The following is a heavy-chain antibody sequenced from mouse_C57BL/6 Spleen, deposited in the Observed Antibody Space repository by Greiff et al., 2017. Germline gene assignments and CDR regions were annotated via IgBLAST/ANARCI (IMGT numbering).Heavy chain of an antibody. CDR3: ARHEDRTTVVAHWYFDV. Sequence: VQLQQSGAELVKPGASVKLSCKASGYTFTEYTIHWVKQRSGQGLEWIGWFYPGSGSIKYNEKFKDKATLTADKSSSTVYMELRRLTSEDSAVYFCARHEDRTTVVAHWYFDVWGTGTTVTVSS. D-gene: IGHD1-1*01. CDR1: GYTFTEYT. CDR2: FYPGSGSI. J-gene: IGHJ1*03. V-gene: IGHV1-62-2*01.